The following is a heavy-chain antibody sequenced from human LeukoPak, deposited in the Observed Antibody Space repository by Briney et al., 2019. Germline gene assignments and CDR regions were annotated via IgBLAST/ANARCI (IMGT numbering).Heavy chain of an antibody. D-gene: IGHD3-10*01. CDR2: IYDSGST. J-gene: IGHJ5*02. CDR1: GASLRSSYYY. CDR3: ARHYGP. Sequence: PSESLSLACTVSGASLRSSYYYWGWLRQPPGNGLEWIGRIYDSGSTYYNPPLKSRVTISGDTSQNQCSLQLNSVTAGDSAVDYCARHYGPWRGGPLVSVS. V-gene: IGHV4-39*01.